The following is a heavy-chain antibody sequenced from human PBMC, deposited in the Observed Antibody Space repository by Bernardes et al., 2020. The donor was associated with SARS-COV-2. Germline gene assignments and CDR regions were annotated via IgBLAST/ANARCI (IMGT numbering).Heavy chain of an antibody. CDR2: INHSGST. CDR1: GESFTDYY. J-gene: IGHJ6*02. D-gene: IGHD6-19*01. CDR3: AKGRGNRSSGWGRYYYAMDV. V-gene: IGHV4-34*01. Sequence: SEPLSLTCAVSGESFTDYYWSWIRQPPGKGLEWIGQINHSGSTNYNPSLKSRVTISVDTSKNQISLKVNSVTAADTAVYFCAKGRGNRSSGWGRYYYAMDVWGQGTTVTVS.